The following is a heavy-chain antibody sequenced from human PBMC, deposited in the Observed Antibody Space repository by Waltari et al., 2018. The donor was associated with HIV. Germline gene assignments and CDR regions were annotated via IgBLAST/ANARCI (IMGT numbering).Heavy chain of an antibody. CDR2: IKKKSEDGTR. V-gene: IGHV3-15*01. J-gene: IGHJ5*01. CDR1: GFTFSKTG. CDR3: TTVSSGWYGGWFDS. D-gene: IGHD6-19*01. Sequence: VHLVESGGDLVKPGGSLRLPCETSGFTFSKTGLSWVRQAPGKGLEWVGRIKKKSEDGTRDYAAPVRGRFTISRDDRQNTVYLEVNRLKTEDTGLYYCTTVSSGWYGGWFDSWGQGTLVIVSS.